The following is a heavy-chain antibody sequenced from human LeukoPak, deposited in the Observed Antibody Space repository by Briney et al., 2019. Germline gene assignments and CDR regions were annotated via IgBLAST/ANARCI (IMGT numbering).Heavy chain of an antibody. D-gene: IGHD6-13*01. J-gene: IGHJ4*02. CDR2: ISGSGGST. CDR3: AARSNNWYVLDN. V-gene: IGHV3-23*01. Sequence: GGSLRLSCAASGFTFSSYGMHWVRQAPGKGLEGVSGISGSGGSTYYADSVKGRFTISRDNSKNTLYVQMNSLRAEATAVYYCAARSNNWYVLDNWGQGTLVTVSS. CDR1: GFTFSSYG.